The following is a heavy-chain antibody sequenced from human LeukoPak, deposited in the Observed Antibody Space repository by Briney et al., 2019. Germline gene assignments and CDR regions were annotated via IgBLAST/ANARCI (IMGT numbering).Heavy chain of an antibody. D-gene: IGHD4-17*01. J-gene: IGHJ4*02. CDR3: ARLSDYGDYSVDY. V-gene: IGHV4-4*09. CDR2: IYTSGST. CDR1: GGSISSYY. Sequence: SENLSLTCTVSGGSISSYYWSWIRQPPGKGLEWIGYIYTSGSTNYNPSLKSRVTISVDTSKNQFSLKLSSVTAADTAVYYCARLSDYGDYSVDYWGQGTLVTVSS.